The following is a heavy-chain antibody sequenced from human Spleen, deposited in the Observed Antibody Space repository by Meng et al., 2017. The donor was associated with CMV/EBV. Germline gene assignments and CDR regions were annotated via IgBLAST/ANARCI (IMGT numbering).Heavy chain of an antibody. D-gene: IGHD1-14*01. CDR3: AKDFSLNQFTTWAFDI. J-gene: IGHJ3*02. V-gene: IGHV3-21*04. Sequence: GESLKISCAASGFSFNIYSMNWVRQAPGKGLEWVSSISSSSTYIYYADSVKGRFTISRDNSKNTLYLQMNSLRAEDTAVYYCAKDFSLNQFTTWAFDIWGQGTMVTVSS. CDR2: ISSSSTYI. CDR1: GFSFNIYS.